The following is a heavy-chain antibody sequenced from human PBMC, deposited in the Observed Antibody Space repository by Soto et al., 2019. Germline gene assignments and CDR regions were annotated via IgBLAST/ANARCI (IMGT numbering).Heavy chain of an antibody. CDR1: GFTFSSYS. Sequence: HPXGSLRLSCAAAGFTFSSYSMTWVRQAPGKGLEWVSSFGGSGYSTYYADSVKGRFTISRDNSKNTLYLQMDTLRAEDTAVYYCAKDGGAVPAHFDFWGQGALVTVSS. CDR2: FGGSGYST. D-gene: IGHD2-2*01. V-gene: IGHV3-23*01. J-gene: IGHJ4*02. CDR3: AKDGGAVPAHFDF.